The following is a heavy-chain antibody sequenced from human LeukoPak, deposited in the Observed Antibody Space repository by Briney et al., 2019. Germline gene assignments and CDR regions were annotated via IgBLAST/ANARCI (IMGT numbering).Heavy chain of an antibody. D-gene: IGHD3-22*01. CDR3: ASPHYDSSGYYH. CDR1: GYTFTGYY. CDR2: INPNSGGT. V-gene: IGHV1-2*02. Sequence: ASVKVSCKASGYTFTGYYMHRVRQAPGQGLEWMGWINPNSGGTNYAQKFQGRVTMTRDTSISTAYMELSRLRSDDTAVYYCASPHYDSSGYYHWGQGTLVTVSS. J-gene: IGHJ5*02.